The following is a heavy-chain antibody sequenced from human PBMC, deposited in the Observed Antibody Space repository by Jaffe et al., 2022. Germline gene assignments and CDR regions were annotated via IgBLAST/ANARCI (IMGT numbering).Heavy chain of an antibody. Sequence: QVQLVQSGAEVKKPGASVKVSCKASGYTFTSYAMHWVRQAPGQRLEWMGWINAGNGNTKYSQKFQGRVTITRDTSASTAYMELSSLRSEDTAVYYCARGHSSRWALGVYYYMDVWGKGTTVTVSS. CDR3: ARGHSSRWALGVYYYMDV. V-gene: IGHV1-3*01. CDR1: GYTFTSYA. J-gene: IGHJ6*03. CDR2: INAGNGNT. D-gene: IGHD6-13*01.